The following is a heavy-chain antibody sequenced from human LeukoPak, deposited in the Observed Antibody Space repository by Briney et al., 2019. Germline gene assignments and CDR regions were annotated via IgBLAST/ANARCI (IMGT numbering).Heavy chain of an antibody. CDR2: ISGSVGIT. CDR3: AKDRRGGGSPVNIQH. Sequence: PGGSLRLSCAASGFPFRSYALSWVRQAPGKGLEDVSAISGSVGITYYADTVKGRFTITGDNSKNTVYLQMSSLRAEDTAVYYCAKDRRGGGSPVNIQHWGKGTPVTVSS. CDR1: GFPFRSYA. V-gene: IGHV3-23*01. D-gene: IGHD3-16*01. J-gene: IGHJ1*01.